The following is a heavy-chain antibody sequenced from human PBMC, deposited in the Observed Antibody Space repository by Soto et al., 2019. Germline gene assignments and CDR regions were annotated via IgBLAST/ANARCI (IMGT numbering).Heavy chain of an antibody. D-gene: IGHD2-21*01. CDR3: SRLTSPNCDVY. V-gene: IGHV3-15*01. J-gene: IGHJ4*02. CDR1: GFTFTNAW. CDR2: IKSNNDGGTS. Sequence: PGGSLRLSCAVSGFTFTNAWMSWVRQPPGKGLEWIGRIKSNNDGGTSDYAAPVKGRFTISRDDSKNTLYLEMSSLKTEDTAVYYCSRLTSPNCDVYWGQGTLVTVSS.